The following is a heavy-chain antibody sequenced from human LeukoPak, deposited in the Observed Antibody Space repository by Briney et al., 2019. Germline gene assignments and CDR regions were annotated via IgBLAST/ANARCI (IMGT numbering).Heavy chain of an antibody. D-gene: IGHD2-2*01. CDR2: IYSGGST. V-gene: IGHV3-53*01. J-gene: IGHJ6*03. CDR1: GFTVSSNY. CDR3: ASSVVPAAPYYMDV. Sequence: GGSLRLSCAASGFTVSSNYMSWVRQAPGKGLEWVSVIYSGGSTYYADSVKGRFTISRDNSKNTLYLQMNGLRAEDTAVYYCASSVVPAAPYYMDVWGKGTTVTVSS.